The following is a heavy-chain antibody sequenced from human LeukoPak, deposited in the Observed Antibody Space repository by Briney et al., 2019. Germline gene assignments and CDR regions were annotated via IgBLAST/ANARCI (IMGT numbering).Heavy chain of an antibody. D-gene: IGHD6-13*01. J-gene: IGHJ5*02. CDR2: ISGSGGST. CDR3: ARGRRSAWYDVFGLDP. CDR1: GFTFSSYA. Sequence: GGSLRLSCAASGFTFSSYAMSWVRQAPGKGLEWVSAISGSGGSTYYADSVKGRFTISRDNSKNTLYLQMNSLRAEDTAVYYCARGRRSAWYDVFGLDPWGQGTLVTVSS. V-gene: IGHV3-23*01.